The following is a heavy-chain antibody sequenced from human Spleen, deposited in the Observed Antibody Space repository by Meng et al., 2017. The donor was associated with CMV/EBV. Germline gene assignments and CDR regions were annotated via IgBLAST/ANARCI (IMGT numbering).Heavy chain of an antibody. CDR1: GFTFSNYA. CDR2: ISGSNGDGST. D-gene: IGHD3-10*01. Sequence: GESLKISCVVSGFTFSNYAMSWVRQAPGKGLEWVSGISGSNGDGSTYYADSVKGRFTISRDNSKNTLYLQMNSLRADDTAVYYCARDYYYGSGSYYYWGQGTLVTVSS. V-gene: IGHV3-23*01. CDR3: ARDYYYGSGSYYY. J-gene: IGHJ4*02.